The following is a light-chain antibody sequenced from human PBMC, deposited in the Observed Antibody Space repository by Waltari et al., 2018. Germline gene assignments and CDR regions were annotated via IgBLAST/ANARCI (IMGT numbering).Light chain of an antibody. CDR3: QEYDTLPVT. Sequence: TFRASQSVKNNLAWYQQKPGKAPKVVIHKSSRLESGVPSRFSGSGYGTEFTLTISSLQPDDFATYYCQEYDTLPVTFGGGTKVEIK. CDR1: QSVKNN. J-gene: IGKJ4*01. V-gene: IGKV1-5*03. CDR2: KSS.